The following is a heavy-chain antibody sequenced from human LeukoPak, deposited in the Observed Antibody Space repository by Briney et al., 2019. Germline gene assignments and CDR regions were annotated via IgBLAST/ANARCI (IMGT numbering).Heavy chain of an antibody. Sequence: SETLSLTCTVSGGSISSSSYYWGWIRQPPGKRLEWIGSIYYSGSTYYNPSLKSRVTISVDTSKNQFSLKLSSVTAADTAVYYCASAAQTLGYCSGGSCYSSRPFDYWGQGTLVTVSS. CDR3: ASAAQTLGYCSGGSCYSSRPFDY. CDR1: GGSISSSSYY. V-gene: IGHV4-39*01. CDR2: IYYSGST. J-gene: IGHJ4*02. D-gene: IGHD2-15*01.